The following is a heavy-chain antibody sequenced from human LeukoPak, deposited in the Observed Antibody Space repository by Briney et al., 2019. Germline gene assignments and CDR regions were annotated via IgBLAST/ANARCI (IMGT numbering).Heavy chain of an antibody. CDR3: ARDANPLYPYYYMDV. Sequence: GGSLRLSCAASGFTFSDYYMSWIRQAPGKGLEWVSYISSSGSTIYYADSVKGRFTISRDNAKNSLYLQMNSLRAEDTAVYYCARDANPLYPYYYMDVWGKGTTVTVSS. CDR1: GFTFSDYY. CDR2: ISSSGSTI. V-gene: IGHV3-11*04. J-gene: IGHJ6*03. D-gene: IGHD3-16*02.